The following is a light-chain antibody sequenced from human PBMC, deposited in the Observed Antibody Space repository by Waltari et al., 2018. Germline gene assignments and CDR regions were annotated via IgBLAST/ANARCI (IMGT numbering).Light chain of an antibody. CDR3: QNHERLPAT. Sequence: EVVLTQSPGTLSLSPGERATLSCRASQSISKYLVWYQQRPGQAPRLLLYAASTRGTGVPDRFSGSGSGTDFSLTISRLEPEDFAVYYCQNHERLPATFGQGTRVEIK. CDR1: QSISKY. CDR2: AAS. J-gene: IGKJ1*01. V-gene: IGKV3-20*01.